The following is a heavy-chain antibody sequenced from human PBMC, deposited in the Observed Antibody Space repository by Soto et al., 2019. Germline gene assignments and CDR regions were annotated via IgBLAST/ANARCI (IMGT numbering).Heavy chain of an antibody. Sequence: QVQLVQSGAEVKKPGASVKVSCKASGYTFTSYGISWVRQAPGQGLEWMGWISAYNGNTNYAQKLQGRVTMTTDTATRTAYMELRSLRSDDTAVYYCARDLITMVRGVMGYNWFDPWGQGTLVTVSS. V-gene: IGHV1-18*01. CDR3: ARDLITMVRGVMGYNWFDP. D-gene: IGHD3-10*01. CDR2: ISAYNGNT. CDR1: GYTFTSYG. J-gene: IGHJ5*02.